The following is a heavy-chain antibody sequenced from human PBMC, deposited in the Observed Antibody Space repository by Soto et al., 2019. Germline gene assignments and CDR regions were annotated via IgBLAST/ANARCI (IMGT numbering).Heavy chain of an antibody. V-gene: IGHV1-18*01. D-gene: IGHD1-26*01. CDR3: SRLVGPTSSDNWFDP. Sequence: QVKLVQSGAEVKKPGASVKVSCETSGYTFFSYGITWVRQAPGQGLEWRGWVSGYNGHTNYAQKFQGRVTMTRDIYTSTADMELRNLRSDDTAVYYCSRLVGPTSSDNWFDPWGQGTLVTVSS. CDR1: GYTFFSYG. CDR2: VSGYNGHT. J-gene: IGHJ5*02.